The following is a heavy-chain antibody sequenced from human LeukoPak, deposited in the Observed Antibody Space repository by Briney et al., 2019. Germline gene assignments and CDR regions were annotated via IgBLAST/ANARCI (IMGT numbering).Heavy chain of an antibody. CDR1: GGPITSYY. J-gene: IGHJ5*02. CDR3: ARAGEGYSGSYYVYNWFDP. Sequence: SETLSLTCTVSGGPITSYYWSWIRQSPEKGLEWIGYKYYSGSTKYNPSLKSRVTISVDTSKNQFSLKLSSVTAADTAVYYCARAGEGYSGSYYVYNWFDPWGQGTLVTVSS. V-gene: IGHV4-59*08. CDR2: KYYSGST. D-gene: IGHD1-26*01.